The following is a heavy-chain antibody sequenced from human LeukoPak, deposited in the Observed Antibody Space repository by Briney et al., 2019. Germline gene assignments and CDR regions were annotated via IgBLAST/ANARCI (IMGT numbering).Heavy chain of an antibody. V-gene: IGHV3-23*01. CDR2: TGGSGGST. CDR1: GYTFSSYA. Sequence: PGGSLRLSCADSGYTFSSYAMSWVRQAPGKGLEWVSATGGSGGSTYYADSVKGRFTISRDNAKNSLYLQMNSLRAEDTAVYYCASPYYDFWSGYYDHAFVIWGQWTMVTVSS. CDR3: ASPYYDFWSGYYDHAFVI. D-gene: IGHD3-3*01. J-gene: IGHJ3*02.